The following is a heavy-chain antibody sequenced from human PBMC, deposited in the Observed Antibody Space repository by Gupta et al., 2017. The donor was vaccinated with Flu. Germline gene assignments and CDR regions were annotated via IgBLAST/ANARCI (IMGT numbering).Heavy chain of an antibody. CDR2: VSWNSASV. J-gene: IGHJ3*01. V-gene: IGHV3-9*01. Sequence: EVQLVESGGGLVQPGRSLRLSCAASGFNFDDYAMHWVRQVPGKGLEWVAGVSWNSASVGYADSVKGRFTISKDNAKSSLFLQMNTLRVEDTAFYYCVKARYCDTSGYSIDAFDLWGQGTMVTVSS. CDR3: VKARYCDTSGYSIDAFDL. D-gene: IGHD3-22*01. CDR1: GFNFDDYA.